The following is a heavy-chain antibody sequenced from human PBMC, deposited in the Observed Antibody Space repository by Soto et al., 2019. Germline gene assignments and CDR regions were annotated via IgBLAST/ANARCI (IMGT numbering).Heavy chain of an antibody. D-gene: IGHD5-12*01. Sequence: GASVKVSCKASGYTFTRSGISWVRQAPGQGLEWMGWISTYNGDTNYAQTFQGRVTMTTDTSTSTVHMYVRSLRSDDTAVYFCAREGVAPYYYYGMDVWGQGTPVTVSS. CDR2: ISTYNGDT. CDR3: AREGVAPYYYYGMDV. J-gene: IGHJ6*02. CDR1: GYTFTRSG. V-gene: IGHV1-18*01.